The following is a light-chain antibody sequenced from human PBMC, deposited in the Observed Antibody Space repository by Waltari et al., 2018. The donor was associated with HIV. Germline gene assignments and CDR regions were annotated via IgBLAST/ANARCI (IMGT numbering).Light chain of an antibody. Sequence: QSALTQPASVSGSPGQSITISCTGPTSDVGGYSYVSWYQQHPGKAPKLTIFEVSNRPSGISNRFSGSKSGNTASLTISGLQAEDEADYYCSSYTTGTLYVFGTGTKVTVL. V-gene: IGLV2-14*01. CDR3: SSYTTGTLYV. CDR1: TSDVGGYSY. J-gene: IGLJ1*01. CDR2: EVS.